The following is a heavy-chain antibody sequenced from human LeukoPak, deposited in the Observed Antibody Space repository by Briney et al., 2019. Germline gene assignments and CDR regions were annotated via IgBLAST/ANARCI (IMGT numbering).Heavy chain of an antibody. CDR1: GDSISGYF. CDR2: IYCSGST. J-gene: IGHJ2*01. D-gene: IGHD6-19*01. V-gene: IGHV4-59*01. Sequence: PSETLSLTCTVSGDSISGYFWSWIRQPPGKGLEWIGYIYCSGSTNYNPSLRSRVTISVDTSKNQFSLKLSSVTAADTAVYYCARDVRSSGWYSSWYFDLWGRGTLVTVSS. CDR3: ARDVRSSGWYSSWYFDL.